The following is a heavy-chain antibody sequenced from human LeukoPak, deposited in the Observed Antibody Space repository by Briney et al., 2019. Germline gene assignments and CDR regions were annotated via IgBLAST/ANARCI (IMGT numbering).Heavy chain of an antibody. CDR3: ARELEQWLVVHYWYFDL. D-gene: IGHD6-19*01. V-gene: IGHV3-23*01. CDR1: GFTFSSYA. J-gene: IGHJ2*01. CDR2: ISGSGGST. Sequence: PGGSLRLSCAASGFTFSSYAMSWVRQAPGKGLEWVSAISGSGGSTYYADSVKGRFTISRDNSKNTLYLQMNSLRAEDTAVYYCARELEQWLVVHYWYFDLWGRGTLVTVSS.